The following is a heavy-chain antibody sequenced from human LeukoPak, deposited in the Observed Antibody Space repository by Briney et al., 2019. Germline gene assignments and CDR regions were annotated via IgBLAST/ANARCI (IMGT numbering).Heavy chain of an antibody. CDR2: IRSKANSYAT. CDR1: GFTFSGSA. Sequence: PGGSLRLSCAASGFTFSGSAMHWVRQASGKGLEWVGRIRSKANSYATAYAASVKGRFTISRDDSKNTAYLQVNSLKTEDTAVYYCTRSVYYDILTGYYWEDYWGQGTLVTVSS. J-gene: IGHJ4*02. CDR3: TRSVYYDILTGYYWEDY. D-gene: IGHD3-9*01. V-gene: IGHV3-73*01.